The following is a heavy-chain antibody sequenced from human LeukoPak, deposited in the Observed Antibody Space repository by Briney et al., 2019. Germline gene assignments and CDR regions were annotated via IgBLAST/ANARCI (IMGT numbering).Heavy chain of an antibody. CDR2: INAGNGNT. V-gene: IGHV1-3*01. J-gene: IGHJ1*01. D-gene: IGHD2-15*01. Sequence: ASVKVSCKASGYTFTSYAMHWVRQAPGQRLEWMGWINAGNGNTKYSQKFQGRVTITRDTSASTAYMELSSLRSEDTAVYYCARERYCSGGSCYGEYFQHWGQGTLVTVSS. CDR1: GYTFTSYA. CDR3: ARERYCSGGSCYGEYFQH.